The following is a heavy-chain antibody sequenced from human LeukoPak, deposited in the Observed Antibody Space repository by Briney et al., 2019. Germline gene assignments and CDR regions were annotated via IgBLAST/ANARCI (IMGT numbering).Heavy chain of an antibody. CDR1: GYTFTSYG. J-gene: IGHJ4*02. Sequence: ASVKVSCKASGYTFTSYGISWVRQATGQGLEWMGWISAYNGNTNYAQKLQGRVTMTTDTSTSTAYMELRSLRSDDTAVYYCARESRSNYQLQQIFDYWGQGTLVTVSS. CDR3: ARESRSNYQLQQIFDY. V-gene: IGHV1-18*01. CDR2: ISAYNGNT. D-gene: IGHD2-2*01.